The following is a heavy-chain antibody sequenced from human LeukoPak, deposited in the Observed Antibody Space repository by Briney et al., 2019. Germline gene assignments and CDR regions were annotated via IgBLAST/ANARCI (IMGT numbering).Heavy chain of an antibody. CDR2: IGGSGGST. CDR3: ARDHYYYDSSALAY. J-gene: IGHJ4*02. D-gene: IGHD3-22*01. CDR1: GFTFSSYA. V-gene: IGHV3-23*01. Sequence: GGSLRLSCAASGFTFSSYAMSWVRQAPGKGLEWVSAIGGSGGSTYYSDSVKGRFTISRDNSKNTLYLQMNSLRAEDTAVYYCARDHYYYDSSALAYWGQGTLVTVSS.